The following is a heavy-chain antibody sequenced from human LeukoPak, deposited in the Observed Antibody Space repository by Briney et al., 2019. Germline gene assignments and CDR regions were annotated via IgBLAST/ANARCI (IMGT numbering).Heavy chain of an antibody. CDR1: GFTFNSYG. D-gene: IGHD5-12*01. J-gene: IGHJ4*02. CDR2: IGGSNGIT. V-gene: IGHV3-23*01. Sequence: GGSLRLSCAASGFTFNSYGMSWVRQAPGKGLEWVSVIGGSNGITFYVGSVKGRFTISRDNSKDTLYLQMNSLRAEDTAVYYCARNENSGWGYFDYWGQGTLVTVSS. CDR3: ARNENSGWGYFDY.